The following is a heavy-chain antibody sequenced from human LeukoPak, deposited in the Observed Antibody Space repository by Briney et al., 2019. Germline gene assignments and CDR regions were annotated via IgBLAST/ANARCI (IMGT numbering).Heavy chain of an antibody. J-gene: IGHJ4*02. D-gene: IGHD1-26*01. CDR2: ISGSAGST. CDR3: AARSKVVGATVPERY. V-gene: IGHV3-23*01. Sequence: PGGSLRLSCAASGLTFSSYAMSWVRQAPGKGLEWVSVISGSAGSTYYADSVKGRFTMSRDNSKNTLYLQMNSLRAEDTAVYYCAARSKVVGATVPERYWGQGTLVTVSS. CDR1: GLTFSSYA.